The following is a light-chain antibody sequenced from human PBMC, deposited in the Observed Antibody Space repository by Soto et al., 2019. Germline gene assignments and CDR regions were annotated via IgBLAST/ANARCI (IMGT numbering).Light chain of an antibody. V-gene: IGKV1-39*01. Sequence: GDRVTITCRASQSISIYLNWYQLKPGKAPNLLMYGASSLQSGVPSRFSGSGSGTEFTLTISSLQPEDFATYYCQQSYSMPWTLGQGTKVDIK. CDR3: QQSYSMPWT. J-gene: IGKJ1*01. CDR2: GAS. CDR1: QSISIY.